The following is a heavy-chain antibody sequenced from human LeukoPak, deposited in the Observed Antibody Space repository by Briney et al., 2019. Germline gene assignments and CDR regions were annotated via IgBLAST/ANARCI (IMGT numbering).Heavy chain of an antibody. V-gene: IGHV3-7*01. D-gene: IGHD1-26*01. CDR3: ARVEYSGSYYSHWYFDL. CDR2: IKQDGSEK. CDR1: GFTFGDSA. J-gene: IGHJ2*01. Sequence: GRSLRLSCTASGFTFGDSAMSWFRQAPGKGLEWVANIKQDGSEKYYVDSVKGRFTTSRDNAKNSLYLQMNSLRAEDTAVYYCARVEYSGSYYSHWYFDLWGRGTLVTVSS.